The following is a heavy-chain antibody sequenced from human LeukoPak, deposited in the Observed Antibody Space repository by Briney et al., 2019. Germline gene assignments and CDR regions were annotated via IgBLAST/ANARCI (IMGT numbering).Heavy chain of an antibody. CDR2: IYYSGST. CDR1: GGSISSYY. Sequence: SDTLSLTCTVSGGSISSYYWSCIRQPPGKGLEWIGYIYYSGSTNYNPSLKSRVTISVDTSKNQFSLKLSSVTAADTAVYYCARTTYYDFWSGWGAFDIWGQGTMVTVSS. V-gene: IGHV4-59*07. CDR3: ARTTYYDFWSGWGAFDI. D-gene: IGHD3-3*01. J-gene: IGHJ3*02.